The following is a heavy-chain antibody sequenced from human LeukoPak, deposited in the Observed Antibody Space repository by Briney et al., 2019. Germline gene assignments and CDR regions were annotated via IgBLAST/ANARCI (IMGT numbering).Heavy chain of an antibody. CDR3: ARASSMVIY. Sequence: GGSLRLSCAASGFSFSGYWMSWVRQAPGKGLEWVSVIYSGGSTYYADSVKGRFTISRDNSKNTLYLQMNSLRAEDTAVYYCARASSMVIYWGQGTLVTVSS. CDR1: GFSFSGYW. CDR2: IYSGGST. D-gene: IGHD5-18*01. J-gene: IGHJ4*02. V-gene: IGHV3-66*01.